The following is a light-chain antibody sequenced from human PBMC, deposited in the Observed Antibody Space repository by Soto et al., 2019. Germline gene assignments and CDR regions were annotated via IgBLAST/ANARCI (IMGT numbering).Light chain of an antibody. V-gene: IGKV2-28*01. CDR3: MQALQTRT. J-gene: IGKJ1*01. Sequence: IVMTQSPLSLPVTPGEPASISCRSSQSLLHSNGYNYLDWYLQKPGQSPQLLIYLGSNRASGVPDRFSGSGSGTDFTLKISRVEAEDVGVYYCMQALQTRTFGQGTKVDTK. CDR1: QSLLHSNGYNY. CDR2: LGS.